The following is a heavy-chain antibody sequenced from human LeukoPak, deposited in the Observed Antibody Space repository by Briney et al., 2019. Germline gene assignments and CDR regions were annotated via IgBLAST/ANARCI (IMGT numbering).Heavy chain of an antibody. J-gene: IGHJ4*02. CDR2: ISAYNGNT. D-gene: IGHD3-10*01. V-gene: IGHV1-18*01. CDR3: ARDSADLDYYGSGSYW. CDR1: GYTFTSYG. Sequence: ASVKVSFKASGYTFTSYGISWVRQAPGQGLEWMGGISAYNGNTKYAQKLQGRVTMTTDTSTSTAYMELRSLRSDDTAVYYCARDSADLDYYGSGSYWWGQGTLVTVSS.